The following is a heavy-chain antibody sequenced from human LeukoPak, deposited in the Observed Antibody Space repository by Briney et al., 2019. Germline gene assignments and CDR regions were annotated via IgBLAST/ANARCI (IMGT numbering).Heavy chain of an antibody. Sequence: GGSLRLSCAASGFTFSSYSMNWIRQAPGKGLEWVSSISSSSSYIYYADSVKGRFTISRDNAKNSLYLQMNSLRAEDTAVYYCARDRQERYYDSSGPVDYWGQGTLVTVSS. D-gene: IGHD3-22*01. CDR2: ISSSSSYI. CDR3: ARDRQERYYDSSGPVDY. J-gene: IGHJ4*02. V-gene: IGHV3-21*01. CDR1: GFTFSSYS.